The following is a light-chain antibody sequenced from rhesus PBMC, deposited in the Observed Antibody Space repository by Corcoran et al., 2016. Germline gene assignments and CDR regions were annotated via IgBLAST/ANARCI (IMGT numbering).Light chain of an antibody. Sequence: DVVMTQSPLSLPITPGQPASISCRSSQSLVHSNGNTYLSWYQQKPGQPPRLLIYKVSKRDSGVPDRFSGSGAGTYITLKKSRVRAEDVGIYYCGQGTHWPPWTFGQGTKVEIK. V-gene: IGKV2-64*01. CDR2: KVS. CDR1: QSLVHSNGNTY. J-gene: IGKJ1*01. CDR3: GQGTHWPPWT.